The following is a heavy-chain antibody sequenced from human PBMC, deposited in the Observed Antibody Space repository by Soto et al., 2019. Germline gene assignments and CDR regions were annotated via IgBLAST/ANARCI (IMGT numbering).Heavy chain of an antibody. CDR3: AKVHTYDSSGYFHY. CDR1: GFTFSSYA. Sequence: PGGSLRLSCATSGFTFSSYAMSWVRQAPGKGLEWVSAISGSGGSTYYADSVKGRFTISRDNSKNTLYLQMNSLRAEDTAVYYCAKVHTYDSSGYFHYWGQGTLVTVSS. V-gene: IGHV3-23*01. D-gene: IGHD3-22*01. CDR2: ISGSGGST. J-gene: IGHJ4*02.